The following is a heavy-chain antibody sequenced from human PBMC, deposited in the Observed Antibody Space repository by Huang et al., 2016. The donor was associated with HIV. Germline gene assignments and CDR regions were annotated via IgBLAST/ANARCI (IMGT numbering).Heavy chain of an antibody. D-gene: IGHD6-19*01. Sequence: QLQLQESGPGPVKPSATLSLTCSVSGGSIRGSRYYWGWIRQPPGKGLEWIGSIYYSGDSHSSPSLKSRVTISVDTSKNQFSLKLSSGTAADTAVYYCARGQSGPSQWLASLGNYYYYMDVWGKGTTVTVSS. J-gene: IGHJ6*03. V-gene: IGHV4-39*01. CDR1: GGSIRGSRYY. CDR3: ARGQSGPSQWLASLGNYYYYMDV. CDR2: IYYSGDS.